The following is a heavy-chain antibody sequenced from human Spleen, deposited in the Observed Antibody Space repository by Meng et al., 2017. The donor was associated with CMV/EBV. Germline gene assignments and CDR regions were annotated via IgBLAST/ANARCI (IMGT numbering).Heavy chain of an antibody. CDR3: VRGGDYRYHFDY. CDR1: GFTFSDYY. D-gene: IGHD2-21*02. V-gene: IGHV3-11*01. Sequence: GESLKISCAASGFTFSDYYMSWIRQAPGKGLEWVSYISSSGSTIYYADSVKGRFTISRDNAKNSLYLQVNSLRAEDMTVYYCVRGGDYRYHFDYWGQGTLVTVSS. J-gene: IGHJ4*02. CDR2: ISSSGSTI.